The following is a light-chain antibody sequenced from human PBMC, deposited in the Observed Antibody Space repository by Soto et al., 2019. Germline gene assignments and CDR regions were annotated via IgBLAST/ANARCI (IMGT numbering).Light chain of an antibody. V-gene: IGKV3-20*01. CDR2: GAS. Sequence: EIVLTQSPGTLSLSPGERATLYCRASQSVSRNYLAWYQQKPGQAPRLLIYGASSRATGIPDRFSGSGSGTDFTLTISRLETEDYAVYYCPQYGTSQGTFGQGTKVEIK. CDR1: QSVSRNY. CDR3: PQYGTSQGT. J-gene: IGKJ1*01.